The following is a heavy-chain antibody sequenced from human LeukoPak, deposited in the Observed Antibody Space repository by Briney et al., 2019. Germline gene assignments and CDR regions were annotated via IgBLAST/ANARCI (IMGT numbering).Heavy chain of an antibody. CDR3: ARDRGYFQH. CDR2: IYYSGST. D-gene: IGHD5-24*01. Sequence: SETLSLTCTVSGGSNSSYYWSWIRQPPGKGLEWIGYIYYSGSTNYNPSLKSRVTISVDTSKNQFSLKLSSVTAADTAVYYCARDRGYFQHWGQGTLVTVSS. CDR1: GGSNSSYY. J-gene: IGHJ1*01. V-gene: IGHV4-59*01.